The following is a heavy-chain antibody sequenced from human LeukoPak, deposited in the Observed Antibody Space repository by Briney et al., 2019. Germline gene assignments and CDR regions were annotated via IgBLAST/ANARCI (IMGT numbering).Heavy chain of an antibody. Sequence: PSETLSLTCTVSVDSPSSYYWNWIRQPPGTRLERIGYISYSGSANYNPSLKSRVTISLDTSKNQFSLKLSSVTAADTAVYYCARGSQSLGYCSGGSCRAKIFDYWGQGTLVTVSS. D-gene: IGHD2-15*01. V-gene: IGHV4-59*12. CDR3: ARGSQSLGYCSGGSCRAKIFDY. J-gene: IGHJ4*02. CDR2: ISYSGSA. CDR1: VDSPSSYY.